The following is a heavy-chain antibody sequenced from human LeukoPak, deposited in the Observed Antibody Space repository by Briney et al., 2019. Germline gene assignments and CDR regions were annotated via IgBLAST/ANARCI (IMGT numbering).Heavy chain of an antibody. CDR2: INPSSDNT. V-gene: IGHV1-46*01. Sequence: GASVKVSCKASGYTFINYYMHWVRQAPGQGLEWMGIINPSSDNTNYAQNFQGRVTMTSDTSARTVYMELSSLRSEDTAIYYCARIRDGYNDAYDIWGQGTVVTVPS. CDR1: GYTFINYY. CDR3: ARIRDGYNDAYDI. D-gene: IGHD5-24*01. J-gene: IGHJ3*02.